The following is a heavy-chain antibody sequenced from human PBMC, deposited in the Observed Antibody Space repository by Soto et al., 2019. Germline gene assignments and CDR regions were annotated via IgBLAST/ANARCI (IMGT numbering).Heavy chain of an antibody. CDR1: GFTFSSYS. J-gene: IGHJ3*02. CDR2: ISSSSTI. CDR3: ARDQVPGLDAFDI. Sequence: PGGSLRLSCAASGFTFSSYSMNWVRQAPGKGLEWVSYISSSSTIYYADSVKGRFTISRDNAKNSLYLQMNSLRAEDTAVYYCARDQVPGLDAFDIWGQGTMVT. V-gene: IGHV3-48*01.